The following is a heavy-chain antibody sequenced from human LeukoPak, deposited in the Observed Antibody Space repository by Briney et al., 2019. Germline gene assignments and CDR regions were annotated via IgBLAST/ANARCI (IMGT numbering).Heavy chain of an antibody. CDR1: GFTFSSYS. Sequence: GGSLRLSCAASGFTFSSYSMNWVRQAPGKGLEWVSSISSSSSYIYYADSVRGRFTISRDNSKNTLYLQMTNVRVEDTAVYYCARDPPGIAASGSGGWGQGTLVTVSS. CDR3: ARDPPGIAASGSGG. V-gene: IGHV3-21*04. CDR2: ISSSSSYI. D-gene: IGHD6-25*01. J-gene: IGHJ4*02.